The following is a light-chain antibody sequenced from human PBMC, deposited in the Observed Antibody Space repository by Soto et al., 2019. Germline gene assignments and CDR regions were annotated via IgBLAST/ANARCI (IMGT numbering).Light chain of an antibody. J-gene: IGLJ7*01. Sequence: QSALTQPASVSGSPGQSITISCTGTSSDVGGYDSVSWYQQHPGKAPQLMIFDVSNRPSGVSSRFSGSKSGNTASLSISGLQTEDEDNYYCSSYTSSSSRVFGGGTQLTVL. CDR2: DVS. CDR3: SSYTSSSSRV. V-gene: IGLV2-14*03. CDR1: SSDVGGYDS.